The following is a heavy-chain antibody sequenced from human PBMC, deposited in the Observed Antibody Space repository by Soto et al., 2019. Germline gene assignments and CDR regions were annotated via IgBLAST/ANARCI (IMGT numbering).Heavy chain of an antibody. Sequence: QVQLVQSGAEVKKPGSSVKVSCKASGGTFSSYAISWVRQAPGQGLEWMGGIIPIFGTANYAQKFQGRVTITADKSTGTAYMELSSLRSEDTAVYYCARGRRGSGSYTPPLDYWGQGTLVTVSS. V-gene: IGHV1-69*06. D-gene: IGHD3-10*01. CDR3: ARGRRGSGSYTPPLDY. J-gene: IGHJ4*02. CDR2: IIPIFGTA. CDR1: GGTFSSYA.